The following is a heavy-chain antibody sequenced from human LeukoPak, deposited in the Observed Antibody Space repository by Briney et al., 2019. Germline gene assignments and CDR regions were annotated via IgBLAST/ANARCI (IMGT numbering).Heavy chain of an antibody. CDR3: ARDPSYSENLDY. CDR2: IKTDGSNT. V-gene: IGHV3-74*01. CDR1: GFAFSSYW. D-gene: IGHD1-26*01. J-gene: IGHJ4*02. Sequence: GGSLRLSCAASGFAFSSYWMHWVRQAPGKGLVWVPRIKTDGSNTDYADSVKGRFTISRDNAKNTLYLQMNSLRAEDTAVYYCARDPSYSENLDYWGQGTLVTVSS.